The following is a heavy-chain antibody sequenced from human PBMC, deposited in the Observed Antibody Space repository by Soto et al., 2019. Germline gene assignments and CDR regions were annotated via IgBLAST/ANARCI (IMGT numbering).Heavy chain of an antibody. CDR1: GASISSSTFY. D-gene: IGHD6-19*01. V-gene: IGHV4-39*01. J-gene: IGHJ4*02. Sequence: QLQLQESGPGLVKPSETLSLTCTVSGASISSSTFYWGWIRQPPGKGLEWTGTVYYSGSAYYNPSLKSRLTISVDTSKNQFSLKLSSVTAADTALYYCVRHAPYRSGWANRNDYWGQGTLVTVSS. CDR2: VYYSGSA. CDR3: VRHAPYRSGWANRNDY.